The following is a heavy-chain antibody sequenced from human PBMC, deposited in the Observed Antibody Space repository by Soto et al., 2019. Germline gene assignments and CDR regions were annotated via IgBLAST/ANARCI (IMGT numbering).Heavy chain of an antibody. J-gene: IGHJ6*03. Sequence: QVQLVQSGPEVKKSGSSVKVSCKLSGGTFTSETISWVRQAPGQGLEWMGRIIPILGTGNYAQKFQGRITSTEDKSTNTWYMEVSSLTSEDTAVYICASDEGSYNMGTFPFYYRDVWGNWTTVTVSS. CDR1: GGTFTSET. CDR3: ASDEGSYNMGTFPFYYRDV. V-gene: IGHV1-69*08. D-gene: IGHD3-10*01. CDR2: IIPILGTG.